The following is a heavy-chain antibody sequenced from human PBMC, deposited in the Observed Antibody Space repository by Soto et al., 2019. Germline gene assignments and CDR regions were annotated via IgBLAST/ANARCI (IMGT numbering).Heavy chain of an antibody. D-gene: IGHD6-19*01. J-gene: IGHJ4*02. V-gene: IGHV3-33*01. CDR1: GFTFSSYG. CDR2: IWYDGSNK. Sequence: PGGSLRLSCAASGFTFSSYGMHWVRQAPGKGLEWVAVIWYDGSNKYYAESVKGRFTISRDNSKNTLYLQMNSLRAEDTAVYYCARDSHVGSGWQLTADYWGQGTLVPVSS. CDR3: ARDSHVGSGWQLTADY.